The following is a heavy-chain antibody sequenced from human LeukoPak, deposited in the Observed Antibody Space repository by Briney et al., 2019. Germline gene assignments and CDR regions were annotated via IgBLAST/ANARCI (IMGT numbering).Heavy chain of an antibody. J-gene: IGHJ4*02. D-gene: IGHD4-17*01. CDR2: IYYSGST. Sequence: IPSETLSLTCTVSGCSISSYYWSWIRQPPGKGLEWIGYIYYSGSTNYNPSLKSRVTISVDTSKNQFSLKLSSVTAADTAVYYCARGYYGDPGGDYWGQGTLVTVSS. CDR1: GCSISSYY. CDR3: ARGYYGDPGGDY. V-gene: IGHV4-59*01.